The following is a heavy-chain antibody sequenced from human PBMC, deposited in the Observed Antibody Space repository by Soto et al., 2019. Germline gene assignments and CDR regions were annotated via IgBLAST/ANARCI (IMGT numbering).Heavy chain of an antibody. V-gene: IGHV4-31*03. CDR1: GGYISSGGNY. CDR2: IYYTGHT. D-gene: IGHD2-8*01. Sequence: QVQLQESGPGLVKPSQTLSLTCSVSGGYISSGGNYWSWIRQHPGKGLEWIGFIYYTGHTKYNAALKGRVNISGDMSQNQFSLALTCVTAADTAVYYCAREDINESFFESWARGIVVTVSS. J-gene: IGHJ4*02. CDR3: AREDINESFFES.